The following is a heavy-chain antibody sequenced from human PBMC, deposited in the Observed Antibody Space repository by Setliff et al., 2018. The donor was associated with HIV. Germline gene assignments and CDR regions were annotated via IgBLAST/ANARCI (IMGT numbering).Heavy chain of an antibody. CDR3: ARHVLVTRDVRYFDY. V-gene: IGHV5-51*01. J-gene: IGHJ4*02. D-gene: IGHD2-21*02. CDR2: VYPRDSKA. CDR1: GYSFTTYY. Sequence: GESLKISCQGSGYSFTTYYIGWVRQMPGKGLEWMGLVYPRDSKAQYSPSFEGQVTFSVDTSINTAYLQWSSLKASDTAMYYCARHVLVTRDVRYFDYWGQGTLVTVSS.